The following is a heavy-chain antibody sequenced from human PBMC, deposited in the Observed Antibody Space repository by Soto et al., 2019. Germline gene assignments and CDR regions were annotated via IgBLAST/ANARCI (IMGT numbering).Heavy chain of an antibody. CDR2: INPNSGNI. V-gene: IGHV1-8*01. Sequence: ASVKVSCKASGDTFTTYDINWVRQATGHGLEWMGWINPNSGNIGYAQRFQGRVTMTRDTAISTAYMEVSSLRSDDTAVYYYARCRASGSYYLLGYWGQGNLVIVSS. J-gene: IGHJ4*02. CDR3: ARCRASGSYYLLGY. CDR1: GDTFTTYD. D-gene: IGHD3-10*01.